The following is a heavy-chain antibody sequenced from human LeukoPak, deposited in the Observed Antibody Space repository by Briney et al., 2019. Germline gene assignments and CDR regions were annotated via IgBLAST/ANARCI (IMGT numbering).Heavy chain of an antibody. CDR3: ARDRSRYSSSWYPPKY. V-gene: IGHV1-2*02. D-gene: IGHD6-13*01. J-gene: IGHJ4*02. CDR2: INPNSGGT. CDR1: GYTFTGYY. Sequence: ASVKVSCKASGYTFTGYYMHWVRQAPGQGLEWMGWINPNSGGTNYAQKFQGRVTMTRDTSISTAYMELSRLRSDDTAVYYCARDRSRYSSSWYPPKYWGQGTLATVSS.